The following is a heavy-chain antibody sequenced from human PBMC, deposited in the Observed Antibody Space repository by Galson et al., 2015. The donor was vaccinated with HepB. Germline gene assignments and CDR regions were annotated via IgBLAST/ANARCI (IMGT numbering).Heavy chain of an antibody. CDR3: AKDIIPTAGERRGYFDH. Sequence: SLRLSRAASGFTFSSYAMSWVRQAPGKGLEWVSAITDNGDITNYADPVRGRFTISRDNSKNTLYLQMNSLRVEDTAVYYCAKDIIPTAGERRGYFDHWGQGALVTVSS. CDR1: GFTFSSYA. V-gene: IGHV3-23*01. D-gene: IGHD7-27*01. J-gene: IGHJ4*02. CDR2: ITDNGDIT.